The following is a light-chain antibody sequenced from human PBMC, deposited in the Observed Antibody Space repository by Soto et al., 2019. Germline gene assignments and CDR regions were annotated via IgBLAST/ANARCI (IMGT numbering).Light chain of an antibody. CDR3: LQDYYYPWT. Sequence: ATQMTQSPSSLSASVGERVTITCRASQGIRNDLGWYQQKPGKAPKLLIYAASTLQSGRPSRFSGSGACTDFTLTISSLQPKDFATYYCLQDYYYPWTFGQGTKVEIK. CDR1: QGIRND. J-gene: IGKJ1*01. V-gene: IGKV1-6*01. CDR2: AAS.